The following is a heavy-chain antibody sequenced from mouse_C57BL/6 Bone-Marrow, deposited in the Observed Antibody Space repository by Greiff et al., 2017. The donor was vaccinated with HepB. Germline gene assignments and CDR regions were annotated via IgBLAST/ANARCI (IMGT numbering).Heavy chain of an antibody. Sequence: EVKVVESGGDLVKPGGSLKLSCAASGFTFSSYGMSWVRQTPDKRLEWVATISSGGSYTYYPDSVKGRFTISRDNAKNTLYLQMSSLKSEDTAMYYCARQYYYGSSRDLYFDVWGTGTTVTVSS. CDR3: ARQYYYGSSRDLYFDV. J-gene: IGHJ1*03. V-gene: IGHV5-6*01. D-gene: IGHD1-1*01. CDR2: ISSGGSYT. CDR1: GFTFSSYG.